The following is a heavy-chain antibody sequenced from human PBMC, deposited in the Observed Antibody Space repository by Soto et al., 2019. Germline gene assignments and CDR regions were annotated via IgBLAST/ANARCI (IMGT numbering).Heavy chain of an antibody. V-gene: IGHV1-2*04. CDR3: ARDLVSSYGSGTSKGYYYGMDV. CDR2: INPNSGGT. Sequence: GASVKVSCKASGYTFTGYYMHWVRQAPGQGLEWIGWINPNSGGTNYAQKFQGWVTMTRDTSISTAYMELSRLRSDDTAVYYCARDLVSSYGSGTSKGYYYGMDVWGQGTTVTVSS. D-gene: IGHD3-10*01. CDR1: GYTFTGYY. J-gene: IGHJ6*02.